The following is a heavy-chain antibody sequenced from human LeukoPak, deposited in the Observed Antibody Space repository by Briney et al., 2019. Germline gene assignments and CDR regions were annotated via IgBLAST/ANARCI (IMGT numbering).Heavy chain of an antibody. CDR3: ARDRGDYYYDSSGNSNWFDP. CDR1: GASISGSGYY. D-gene: IGHD3-22*01. V-gene: IGHV4-39*07. J-gene: IGHJ5*02. Sequence: ETLSLTCTVSGASISGSGYYWGWIRQPPGKGLEWIGSIYSSGSTYYNASLQSRVSISVDTSKNQFSLKLSSVTAADTAVYYCARDRGDYYYDSSGNSNWFDPWGQGTLVTVSS. CDR2: IYSSGST.